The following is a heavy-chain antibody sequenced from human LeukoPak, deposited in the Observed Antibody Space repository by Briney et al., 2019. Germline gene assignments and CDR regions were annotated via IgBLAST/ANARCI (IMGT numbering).Heavy chain of an antibody. CDR1: GFIFSSYG. D-gene: IGHD3-9*01. Sequence: PGRSLRLSCAASGFIFSSYGMHWVRQAPGKGLEWVAVISYDGSNKYYADSVKGRFTISRDNSKNTLYLQMNSLRAEDTAVYYCAGYYDILTGYDYWGQGTLVTVSS. V-gene: IGHV3-30*03. CDR3: AGYYDILTGYDY. CDR2: ISYDGSNK. J-gene: IGHJ4*02.